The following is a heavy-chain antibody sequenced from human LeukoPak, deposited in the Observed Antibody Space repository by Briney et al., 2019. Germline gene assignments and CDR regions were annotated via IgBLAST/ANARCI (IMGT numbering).Heavy chain of an antibody. V-gene: IGHV4-59*01. J-gene: IGHJ6*02. Sequence: SETLSLTCSVSGGSISTYYWSWIRQLPGKGLEWIGYIYYTGTTNYNPSLRSRVTISVDTSRNQFSLRLSSVTAADTAVYYCARDSGGYNFPYYYYYGMDVWGQGTTVTVSS. CDR1: GGSISTYY. CDR2: IYYTGTT. D-gene: IGHD5-24*01. CDR3: ARDSGGYNFPYYYYYGMDV.